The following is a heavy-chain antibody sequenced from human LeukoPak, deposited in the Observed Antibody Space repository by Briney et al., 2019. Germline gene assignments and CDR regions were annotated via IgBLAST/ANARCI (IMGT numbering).Heavy chain of an antibody. V-gene: IGHV3-53*01. CDR2: IYSGENT. D-gene: IGHD4-17*01. J-gene: IGHJ6*02. Sequence: GGSLRLSCAASGITVSVNSMSWVRQAPGKGLEWVSVIYSGENTYYADSVKGRFTISRNNSKNTLYLQMNSLRAEDTAVYYCARAPPTVTKHGTDVWGQGTTVTVS. CDR3: ARAPPTVTKHGTDV. CDR1: GITVSVNS.